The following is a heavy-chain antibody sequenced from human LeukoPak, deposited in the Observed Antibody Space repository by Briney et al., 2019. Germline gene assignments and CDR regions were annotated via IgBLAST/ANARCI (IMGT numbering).Heavy chain of an antibody. CDR1: GGTFSSYA. CDR3: ARDSSGPVEFAY. Sequence: GSSVKVSCKASGGTFSSYAISWVRQAPGQGLEWMGGIIPIFGTANYAQKFQGRVTITTDESTSTAYMERSSLRSEDTAVYYCARDSSGPVEFAYWGQGTLVTVSS. V-gene: IGHV1-69*05. D-gene: IGHD6-19*01. CDR2: IIPIFGTA. J-gene: IGHJ4*02.